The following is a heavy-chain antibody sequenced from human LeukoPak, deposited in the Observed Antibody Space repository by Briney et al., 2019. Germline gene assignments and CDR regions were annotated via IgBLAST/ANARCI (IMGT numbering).Heavy chain of an antibody. CDR1: GFTFSSYG. Sequence: GGSLRLSCAASGFTFSSYGMHWVRQAPGKGLEWVAFIRYDGSNKYYADSVKGRFTISRDNSKNTLYLQMNSLRPEDTAVYYCAREGIAAAAYYFDYWGQGTLVTVSS. V-gene: IGHV3-30*02. J-gene: IGHJ4*02. D-gene: IGHD6-13*01. CDR3: AREGIAAAAYYFDY. CDR2: IRYDGSNK.